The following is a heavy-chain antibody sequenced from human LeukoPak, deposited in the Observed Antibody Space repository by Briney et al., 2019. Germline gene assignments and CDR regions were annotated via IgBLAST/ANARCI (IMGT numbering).Heavy chain of an antibody. CDR3: ARAYNWNPTYYFDY. J-gene: IGHJ4*02. CDR2: ISSSSSTI. D-gene: IGHD1-20*01. CDR1: GFTFSSYS. V-gene: IGHV3-48*02. Sequence: GGSVRLSCAASGFTFSSYSMNWVRQAPGKGLEWVSYISSSSSTIYYADSVKGRFTISRDNAKNSLYLQMNSLRDEDTAVYYCARAYNWNPTYYFDYWGQGTLVTVSS.